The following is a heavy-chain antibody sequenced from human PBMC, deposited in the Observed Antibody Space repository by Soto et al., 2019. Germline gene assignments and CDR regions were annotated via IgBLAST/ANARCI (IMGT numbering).Heavy chain of an antibody. CDR2: IIPIFGTA. J-gene: IGHJ5*02. V-gene: IGHV1-69*01. CDR1: GGTFSSYA. CDR3: ASNGGIEMATIGEDLFDP. Sequence: QVQLVQSGAEVKKPGSSVKVSCKAPGGTFSSYAISWVRQAPGQGLEWMGGIIPIFGTANYDQKFQGRVTITADESTSPAYMELSSLRSEDTAVYYWASNGGIEMATIGEDLFDPWGQGTLVTVSS. D-gene: IGHD5-12*01.